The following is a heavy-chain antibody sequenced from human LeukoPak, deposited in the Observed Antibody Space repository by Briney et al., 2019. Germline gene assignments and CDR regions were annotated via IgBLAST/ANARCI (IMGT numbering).Heavy chain of an antibody. V-gene: IGHV3-30-3*01. J-gene: IGHJ3*02. D-gene: IGHD3-22*01. CDR1: GFTFSSYA. Sequence: PGGSLRLSCAASGFTFSSYAMHWVRQAPGKGLEWVAVISYDGSNKNYADSVKGRFTISRDNSKNTLYLEMNSLRAEDTAVYYCARLYDSSGYYRNDAFDIWGQGTMVTVSS. CDR2: ISYDGSNK. CDR3: ARLYDSSGYYRNDAFDI.